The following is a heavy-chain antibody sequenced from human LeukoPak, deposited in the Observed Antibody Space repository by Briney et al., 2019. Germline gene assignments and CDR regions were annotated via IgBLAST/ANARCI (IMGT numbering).Heavy chain of an antibody. D-gene: IGHD5-18*01. J-gene: IGHJ4*02. V-gene: IGHV3-74*01. CDR3: VRGQLWSYYHDY. CDR2: IKGDERST. Sequence: GGSLRHSCAASGFNHSSYWLHYLRHPPGESRVCGSRIKGDERSTNYGDSVKGRFTITRDNAKNTVYLEMNSLRAEDTAVYYCVRGQLWSYYHDYWGQGTLVTVSS. CDR1: GFNHSSYW.